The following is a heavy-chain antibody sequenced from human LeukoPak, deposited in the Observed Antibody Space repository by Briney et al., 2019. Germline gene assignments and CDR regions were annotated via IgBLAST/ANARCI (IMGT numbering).Heavy chain of an antibody. J-gene: IGHJ4*02. CDR3: ARGMSDYDSSGYDN. CDR1: GFTFSDYY. D-gene: IGHD3-22*01. Sequence: KSGGSLRLSCAASGFTFSDYYMSWIRQAPGRGLEWVSYISSSGSTIYYADSVKGRFTISRDNAKNSLYLQMNSLRAEDTAVYYCARGMSDYDSSGYDNWGQGTLVTVSS. CDR2: ISSSGSTI. V-gene: IGHV3-11*01.